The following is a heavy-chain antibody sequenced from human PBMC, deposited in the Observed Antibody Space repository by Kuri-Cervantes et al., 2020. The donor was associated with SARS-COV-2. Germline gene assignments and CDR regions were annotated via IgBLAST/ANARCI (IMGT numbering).Heavy chain of an antibody. Sequence: GESLKIPCAASGFAFSSYVLHWVRRAPGKGPEWVSAIGTGGDTYYADSVMGRFTISRDNSKNTMYLQMNSLRAEDTAVYYCAGEKLGIGAFDIWGQGTMVTVSS. V-gene: IGHV3-47*02. CDR3: AGEKLGIGAFDI. CDR1: GFAFSSYV. J-gene: IGHJ3*02. D-gene: IGHD7-27*01. CDR2: IGTGGDT.